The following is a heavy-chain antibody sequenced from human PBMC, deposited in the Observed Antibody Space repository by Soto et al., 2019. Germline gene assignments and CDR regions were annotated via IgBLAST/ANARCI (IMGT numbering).Heavy chain of an antibody. J-gene: IGHJ3*02. Sequence: EGQLVESGGGLVQPGRSLRLSCAASGFTFDEYAMHWVRQAPGKGLEWVSSISWNSGSIGYADSVKGRFTISRDNAKNSLYLQMNSLRAEDTALYYCAKGSGGYSYGSDAFDIWGQGTMVSASS. CDR1: GFTFDEYA. V-gene: IGHV3-9*01. D-gene: IGHD5-18*01. CDR3: AKGSGGYSYGSDAFDI. CDR2: ISWNSGSI.